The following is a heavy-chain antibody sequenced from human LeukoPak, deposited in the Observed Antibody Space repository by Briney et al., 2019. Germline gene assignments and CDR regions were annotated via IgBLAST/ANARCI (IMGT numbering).Heavy chain of an antibody. D-gene: IGHD1-14*01. CDR1: GFTFSSYW. CDR3: ARSNQADDY. Sequence: PGGSLRLSCAASGFTFSSYWMHWVRQVPGKGLVWVARINPGGSSITYADSVKGRFTISGDNAKNTLYLQMDSLRAEDTGVYYCARSNQADDYWGQGTLVTVSS. CDR2: INPGGSSI. J-gene: IGHJ4*02. V-gene: IGHV3-74*01.